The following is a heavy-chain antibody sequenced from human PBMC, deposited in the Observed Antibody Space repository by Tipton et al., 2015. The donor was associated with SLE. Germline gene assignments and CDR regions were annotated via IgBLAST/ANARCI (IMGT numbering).Heavy chain of an antibody. CDR3: ARGTPFMEWERNWFDP. Sequence: TLSLTCTVSGGSISNYYWNWIRQPPGKGLEWIGYIYYSGITNYNSSFNSRATISADTSKNQFSLRLRSVTASDTAFYYCARGTPFMEWERNWFDPWGQGTLVIVST. CDR1: GGSISNYY. J-gene: IGHJ5*02. D-gene: IGHD3-3*01. V-gene: IGHV4-59*01. CDR2: IYYSGIT.